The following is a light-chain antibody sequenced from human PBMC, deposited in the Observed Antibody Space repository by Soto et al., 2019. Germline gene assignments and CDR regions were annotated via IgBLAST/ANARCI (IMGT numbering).Light chain of an antibody. J-gene: IGKJ5*01. Sequence: EIVLTQSPATLSLSPGERATLSCRASQSVSSYLAWYQQKPGQAPRLLIYDASNRATGIPARFSGSGSGTDFTLTIRSLEPEYFAVYYCQARSNRPITLGQGTRLEIK. CDR1: QSVSSY. CDR3: QARSNRPIT. CDR2: DAS. V-gene: IGKV3-11*01.